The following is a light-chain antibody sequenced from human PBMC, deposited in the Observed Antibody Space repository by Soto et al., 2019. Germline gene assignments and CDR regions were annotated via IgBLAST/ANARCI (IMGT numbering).Light chain of an antibody. V-gene: IGKV3-11*01. CDR2: DST. J-gene: IGKJ5*01. CDR3: HQRNQ. CDR1: QFLSNY. Sequence: DIFLTQSQISLPVTPGEPASMCCRASQFLSNYLAWYQQIPGQPPRLLIYDSTNRAAGIPARFSGSRSGTDFTLTISSVEPEDFAMYYCHQRNQFGQGTRLEIK.